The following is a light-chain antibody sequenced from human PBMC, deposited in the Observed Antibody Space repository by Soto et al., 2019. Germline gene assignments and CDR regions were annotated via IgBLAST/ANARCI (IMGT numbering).Light chain of an antibody. V-gene: IGKV3-15*01. CDR2: GAS. CDR3: QQYNNWLIT. Sequence: EIVMTQSPATLSVSPGERATLSCRASQSVSSNLAWYQQKPGQAPRLLIYGASTSATGIPARFSGSGSGTDFTLTLSSLQSEDFAVYYCQQYNNWLITFGQGTRLEIK. J-gene: IGKJ5*01. CDR1: QSVSSN.